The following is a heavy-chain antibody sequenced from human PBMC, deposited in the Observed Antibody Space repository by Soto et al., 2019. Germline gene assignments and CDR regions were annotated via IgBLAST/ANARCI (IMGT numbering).Heavy chain of an antibody. V-gene: IGHV4-34*01. J-gene: IGHJ6*03. Sequence: SETLSLTCAVYGGSFSGYYWSWIRQPPGKGLEWIGEINHSGSTNYNPSLKSRVTISVDTSKNQFSLKLSSVTAADTAVYYCASSSGSRLSYYYYYYMDVWGKGTTVTVSS. D-gene: IGHD3-10*01. CDR2: INHSGST. CDR1: GGSFSGYY. CDR3: ASSSGSRLSYYYYYYMDV.